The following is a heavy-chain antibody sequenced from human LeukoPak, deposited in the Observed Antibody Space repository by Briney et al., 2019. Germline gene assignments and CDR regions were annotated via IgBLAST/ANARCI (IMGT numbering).Heavy chain of an antibody. J-gene: IGHJ4*02. V-gene: IGHV1-69*13. CDR3: AIDYYDSSGYFNSDY. CDR1: GGTFSSYA. D-gene: IGHD3-22*01. Sequence: SVKVSCKASGGTFSSYAISWVRQAPGQGLEWMGGIIPIFGTANYAQKFQGRVTITADESTSTAYMELSSLRSEDTAVYYCAIDYYDSSGYFNSDYWGQGTLVTVSS. CDR2: IIPIFGTA.